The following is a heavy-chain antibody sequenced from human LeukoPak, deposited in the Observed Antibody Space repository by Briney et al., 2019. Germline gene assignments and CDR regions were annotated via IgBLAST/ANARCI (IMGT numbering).Heavy chain of an antibody. CDR3: ARGDRRRPPSSIGWYSENIFDY. Sequence: VASVKVSCKVSGYTLTELSMHWVRQAPGKGLEWMGGFDPEDGETIYAQKFQGRVTMTEDTSTDTAYMELSSLRSEDTAVYYCARGDRRRPPSSIGWYSENIFDYWGQGTLVTVSS. J-gene: IGHJ4*02. V-gene: IGHV1-24*01. CDR2: FDPEDGET. D-gene: IGHD6-13*01. CDR1: GYTLTELS.